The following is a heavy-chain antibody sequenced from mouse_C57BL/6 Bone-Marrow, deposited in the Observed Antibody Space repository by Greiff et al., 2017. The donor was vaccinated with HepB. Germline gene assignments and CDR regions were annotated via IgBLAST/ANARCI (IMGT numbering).Heavy chain of an antibody. J-gene: IGHJ3*01. V-gene: IGHV1-74*01. Sequence: QVQLQQPGAELVKPGASVKVSRKASGYTFTSYWMHWVKQRPGQGLEWIGRIHPSDSDTNYNQKFKGKATLTVDKSSSTAYMLLSSLTSEDSAVYYCAISVGDYAWFAYWGQGTLVTVSA. D-gene: IGHD2-4*01. CDR2: IHPSDSDT. CDR3: AISVGDYAWFAY. CDR1: GYTFTSYW.